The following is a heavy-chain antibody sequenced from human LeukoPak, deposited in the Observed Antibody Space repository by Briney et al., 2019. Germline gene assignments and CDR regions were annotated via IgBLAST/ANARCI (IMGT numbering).Heavy chain of an antibody. CDR1: GFTFSSYW. V-gene: IGHV3-74*01. Sequence: GGSLRLSCAASGFTFSSYWMHWVRQAPGKGLVWVSRINSDGSSIRYADSVKGRFTISRDNAKKTLHLQMNSLRAEDTAVYHCARSHYYDNSGQFYYYYGLDVWGQGTTVTVSS. CDR3: ARSHYYDNSGQFYYYYGLDV. J-gene: IGHJ6*02. D-gene: IGHD3-22*01. CDR2: INSDGSSI.